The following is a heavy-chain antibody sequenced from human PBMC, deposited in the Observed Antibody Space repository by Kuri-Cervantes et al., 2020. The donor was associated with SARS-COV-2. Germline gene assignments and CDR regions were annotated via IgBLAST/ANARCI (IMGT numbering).Heavy chain of an antibody. J-gene: IGHJ3*02. Sequence: GGLLRPPCAASGFTFRSSGMHWVRQAPGKGLEWVAFIRYDGSNKYYADSVKGRFTISRDNSKNTLYLQMNSLRAEGTAVYYCARDYKVGYTIFGVVISGGAFDIWGQGTMVTVSS. D-gene: IGHD3-3*01. V-gene: IGHV3-30*02. CDR2: IRYDGSNK. CDR1: GFTFRSSG. CDR3: ARDYKVGYTIFGVVISGGAFDI.